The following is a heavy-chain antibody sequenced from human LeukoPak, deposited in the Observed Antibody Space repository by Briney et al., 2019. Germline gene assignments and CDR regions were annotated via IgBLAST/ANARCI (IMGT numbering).Heavy chain of an antibody. CDR2: VYYSGST. CDR1: GGSISSYY. J-gene: IGHJ4*02. V-gene: IGHV4-59*01. Sequence: SETLSLTCTVSGGSISSYYWSWIRQPPGKGLEWIGYVYYSGSTNYNPSLKSRVTISVDTSKNQFSLKLSSMAAADTAVYYCARDGSGYGGRFDYWGQGTLVTVSS. D-gene: IGHD5-12*01. CDR3: ARDGSGYGGRFDY.